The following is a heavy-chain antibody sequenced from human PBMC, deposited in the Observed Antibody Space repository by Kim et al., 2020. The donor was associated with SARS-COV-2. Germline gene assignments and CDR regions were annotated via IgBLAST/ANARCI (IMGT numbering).Heavy chain of an antibody. V-gene: IGHV4-34*01. Sequence: SETLSLTCAVYGGSFSGYYWSWIRQPPGKGLEWIGEINHSGSTNYNPSLKSRVTISVDTSKNQFSLKLSSVTAADTAVYYCASRGKLRYFDLWGRGTLVTVSS. CDR3: ASRGKLRYFDL. J-gene: IGHJ2*01. CDR1: GGSFSGYY. CDR2: INHSGST.